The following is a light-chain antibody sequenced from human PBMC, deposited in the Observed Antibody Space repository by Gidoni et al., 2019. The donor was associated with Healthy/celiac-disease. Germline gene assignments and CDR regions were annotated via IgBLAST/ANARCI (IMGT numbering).Light chain of an antibody. CDR2: AAS. J-gene: IGKJ5*01. CDR3: QQSYSTLGA. V-gene: IGKV1-39*01. Sequence: DIQMTQSPSSLSASLGDRVTITCRASQIISSYLNWYQQKPGKAPKLLIYAASSLKSGVPSRFSGSGSGTEFTLTISSLQPEDFATYYCQQSYSTLGACGQGTRLEIK. CDR1: QIISSY.